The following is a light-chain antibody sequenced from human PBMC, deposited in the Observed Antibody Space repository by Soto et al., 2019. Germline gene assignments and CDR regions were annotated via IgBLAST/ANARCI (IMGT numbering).Light chain of an antibody. CDR1: QSISNW. Sequence: DIQMSQSPSTLSASVGDRVTITCRASQSISNWLAWYQQKPGKAPKLLIYKASTLQSGVPSRFSGSGSGTEFTLTISSLQPDDFATYYCQQYSKYYTFGHGTNLEI. CDR2: KAS. CDR3: QQYSKYYT. V-gene: IGKV1-5*03. J-gene: IGKJ2*01.